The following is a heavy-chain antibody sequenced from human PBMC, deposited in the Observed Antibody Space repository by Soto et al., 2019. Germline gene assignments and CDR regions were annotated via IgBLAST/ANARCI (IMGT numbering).Heavy chain of an antibody. CDR1: GYTFSSYG. J-gene: IGHJ6*02. CDR2: ISPYNGDT. D-gene: IGHD3-22*01. Sequence: ASVKVSCKASGYTFSSYGINWVRQAPGQGREWLGWISPYNGDTKYAQMLQGRVTMTTDTSSRTAYMALRSLRSDDTAVYFCARGGYYDSSGSRNYHYYGMDVWGQGTTVTVSS. CDR3: ARGGYYDSSGSRNYHYYGMDV. V-gene: IGHV1-18*01.